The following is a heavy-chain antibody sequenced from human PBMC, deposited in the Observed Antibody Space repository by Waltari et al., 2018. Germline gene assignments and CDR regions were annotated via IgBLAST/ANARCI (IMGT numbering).Heavy chain of an antibody. CDR3: AKDTTAPGVGGEFDY. CDR1: GFTFDDYA. CDR2: ISWNSGSI. V-gene: IGHV3-9*03. Sequence: EVQLVESGGGLVQPGRSLRLSCAASGFTFDDYAMHWVRQAPGKGLEWVSGISWNSGSIGYADSVKGRFTISRDNAKNSLYLQMNSLRAEDMALYYCAKDTTAPGVGGEFDYWGQGTLVTVSS. D-gene: IGHD3-10*01. J-gene: IGHJ4*02.